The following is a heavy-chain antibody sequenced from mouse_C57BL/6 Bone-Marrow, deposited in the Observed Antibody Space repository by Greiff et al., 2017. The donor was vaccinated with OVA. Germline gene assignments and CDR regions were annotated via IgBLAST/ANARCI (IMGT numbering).Heavy chain of an antibody. Sequence: EVMLVESGAGLVKPGGSLKLSCAASGFTFSSYAMSWVRQTPEKRLEWVAYISSGGDYIYYADTVKGRFTISRDNARNTLYLQMSSLKSEDTAMYYCTRDGGWDFYYFDYWGQCTTLTVSS. CDR1: GFTFSSYA. CDR2: ISSGGDYI. J-gene: IGHJ2*01. V-gene: IGHV5-9-1*02. CDR3: TRDGGWDFYYFDY. D-gene: IGHD4-1*01.